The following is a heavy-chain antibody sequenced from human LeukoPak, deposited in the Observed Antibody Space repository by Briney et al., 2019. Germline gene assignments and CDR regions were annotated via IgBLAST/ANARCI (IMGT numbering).Heavy chain of an antibody. V-gene: IGHV4-34*01. J-gene: IGHJ6*02. Sequence: SETLSLTCAVYGGSFSGYYWSRIRQPPGKGLEWIGEINHSGSTNYNPSLKSRVTISVDTSKNQFSLKLSSVTAADTAVYYCARGVRQWLVRGYYYYGMDVWGQGTTVTVSS. CDR2: INHSGST. CDR3: ARGVRQWLVRGYYYYGMDV. D-gene: IGHD6-19*01. CDR1: GGSFSGYY.